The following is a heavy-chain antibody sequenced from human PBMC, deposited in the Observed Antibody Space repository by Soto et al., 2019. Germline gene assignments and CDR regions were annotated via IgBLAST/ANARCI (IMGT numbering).Heavy chain of an antibody. Sequence: GVFLRRACTASGFTIGADAGIWVRLAQGKGLEWLSTITGNAEGTYYADSVKGRFIISRDNSKSTLYLQMSSLMAEDTATYFCAKDSDPGPGPYTGTYYSPLGSLGRGTLVTVSS. D-gene: IGHD1-26*01. CDR3: AKDSDPGPGPYTGTYYSPLGS. CDR1: GFTIGADA. J-gene: IGHJ5*02. CDR2: ITGNAEGT. V-gene: IGHV3-23*01.